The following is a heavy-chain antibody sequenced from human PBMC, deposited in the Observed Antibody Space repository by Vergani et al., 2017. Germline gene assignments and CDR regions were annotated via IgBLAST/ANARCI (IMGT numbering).Heavy chain of an antibody. Sequence: QLQLQESGPGLVKPSATLSLTCSVSGASIRSSNYYWGWFRQPPGKGLEWIASIYYSGSTYYNPSLKSRVTISVDTSKNQFSLKLSSVTAADTAVYFCARHATVEWLVQLRWIDPWGQGILVTVSS. D-gene: IGHD6-19*01. CDR3: ARHATVEWLVQLRWIDP. CDR1: GASIRSSNYY. V-gene: IGHV4-39*01. CDR2: IYYSGST. J-gene: IGHJ5*02.